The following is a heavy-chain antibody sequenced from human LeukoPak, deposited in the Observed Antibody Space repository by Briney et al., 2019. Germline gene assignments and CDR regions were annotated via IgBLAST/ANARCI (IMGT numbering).Heavy chain of an antibody. Sequence: GGSLRLSCAASGFTFSSYEMNWVRQAPGKGLEWVSYISSSGGTIYYADSVKGRFTISRDNAKNSLYLQMNSLRAEDTAVYYCARAGGREQWPEVYYYYYGMDVWGQGTTVTVSS. V-gene: IGHV3-48*03. J-gene: IGHJ6*02. CDR3: ARAGGREQWPEVYYYYYGMDV. CDR2: ISSSGGTI. D-gene: IGHD6-19*01. CDR1: GFTFSSYE.